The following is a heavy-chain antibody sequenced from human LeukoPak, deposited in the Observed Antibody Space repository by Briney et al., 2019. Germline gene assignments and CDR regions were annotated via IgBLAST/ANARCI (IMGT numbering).Heavy chain of an antibody. CDR2: VYYNGDT. Sequence: PSDSLSLTCTVSGVPISGGRYNWVRIRPPPGKGLEWSGSVYYNGDTLDNPSLKSRVIISVDMSKNQFSVELTPVTAAETAVYYCARQASGVFDYWGLGILVTVSS. V-gene: IGHV4-39*01. J-gene: IGHJ4*02. CDR3: ARQASGVFDY. D-gene: IGHD3-3*01. CDR1: GVPISGGRYN.